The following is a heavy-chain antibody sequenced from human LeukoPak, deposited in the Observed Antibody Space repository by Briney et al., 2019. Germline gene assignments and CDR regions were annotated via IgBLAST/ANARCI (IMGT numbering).Heavy chain of an antibody. Sequence: GGSLRLSCAASEFSVSANYMSWVRQAPGKGLEWVSVIYSGGSTFYADSVKGRFTISRHNSRNTLYLQMNSLRAEDTAVYYCGYSGYDFPFAYWGQGTLVTVSS. V-gene: IGHV3-53*04. CDR1: EFSVSANY. CDR3: GYSGYDFPFAY. CDR2: IYSGGST. D-gene: IGHD5-12*01. J-gene: IGHJ4*02.